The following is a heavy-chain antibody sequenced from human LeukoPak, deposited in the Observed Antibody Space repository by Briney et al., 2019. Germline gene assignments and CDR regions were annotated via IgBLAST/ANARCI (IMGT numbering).Heavy chain of an antibody. D-gene: IGHD1-1*01. J-gene: IGHJ4*02. Sequence: GGSLRLSCTASGFTFGDYAMSWFRQAPGKGLEWVGFIRSKAYGGTTEYAASVKGRFTISRDDSKSIAYLQMNSLKTEDTAVYYCTRAAPRGDNLPSDYWGQGTLVTVSS. CDR2: IRSKAYGGTT. CDR3: TRAAPRGDNLPSDY. CDR1: GFTFGDYA. V-gene: IGHV3-49*03.